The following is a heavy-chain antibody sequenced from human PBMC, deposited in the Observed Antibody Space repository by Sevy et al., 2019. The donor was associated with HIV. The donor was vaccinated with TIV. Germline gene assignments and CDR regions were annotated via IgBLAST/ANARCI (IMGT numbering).Heavy chain of an antibody. D-gene: IGHD2-2*01. J-gene: IGHJ6*02. V-gene: IGHV3-23*01. CDR1: GFTFSSYA. CDR3: AKAVVPAATLYYYGMDV. Sequence: GGSLRLSCAASGFTFSSYAMSWVRQAPGKGLEWVSAISGSGGSTYYADSVKGRFTISRDNSKNTLYLQMNSRRAEDTAVYYCAKAVVPAATLYYYGMDVWGQGTTVTVSS. CDR2: ISGSGGST.